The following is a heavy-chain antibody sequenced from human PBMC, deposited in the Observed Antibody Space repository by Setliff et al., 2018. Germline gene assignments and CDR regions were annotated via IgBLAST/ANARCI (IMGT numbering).Heavy chain of an antibody. CDR3: TRQARAPLF. J-gene: IGHJ4*02. V-gene: IGHV3-23*01. CDR2: ISGSGGST. Sequence: PGGSLRLSCAASGFTFSNYYMSWVRQAPGKGLEWVSAISGSGGSTYYADSVKGRFTISRDNTKNSVYLQMSSLRVEDTAVYYCTRQARAPLFWGQGALVTVSS. CDR1: GFTFSNYY.